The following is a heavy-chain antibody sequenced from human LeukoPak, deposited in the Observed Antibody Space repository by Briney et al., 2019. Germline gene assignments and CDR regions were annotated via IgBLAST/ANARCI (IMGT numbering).Heavy chain of an antibody. CDR2: ISYDGSNK. V-gene: IGHV3-30*04. Sequence: GGSLRLSCAASGFTFSSYAMHWVRQVPGKGLEWVAVISYDGSNKYYADSVKGRFTISRDNSRNTLYLQMNSLRAEDTAVYYCARDKSQGGSGWLASYFDYWGQGTLVTVSS. J-gene: IGHJ4*02. D-gene: IGHD6-19*01. CDR1: GFTFSSYA. CDR3: ARDKSQGGSGWLASYFDY.